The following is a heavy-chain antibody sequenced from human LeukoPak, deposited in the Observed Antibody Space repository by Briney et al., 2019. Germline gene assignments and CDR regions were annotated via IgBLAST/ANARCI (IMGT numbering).Heavy chain of an antibody. CDR2: IKTDGTTT. Sequence: AGGSLRLSCAASGFTFSCYSMHWVRQAPGKGLVWVSRIKTDGTTTTYADSVKGRFTISRDNSKNTLYLQMNSLRAEDTAVYYCAKDDYGDWGAFDYWGQGTLVTVSS. CDR1: GFTFSCYS. J-gene: IGHJ4*02. V-gene: IGHV3-74*01. D-gene: IGHD4-17*01. CDR3: AKDDYGDWGAFDY.